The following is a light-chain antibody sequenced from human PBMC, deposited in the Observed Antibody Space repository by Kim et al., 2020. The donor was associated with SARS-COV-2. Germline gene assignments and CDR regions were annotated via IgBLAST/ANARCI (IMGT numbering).Light chain of an antibody. J-gene: IGKJ1*01. V-gene: IGKV3-15*01. CDR3: QQYNNWPPV. CDR2: GAS. CDR1: QSVSTK. Sequence: EIVMTQSPATLSVSPGERATLSCRASQSVSTKVAWYQQKPGQAPRLLIHGASTRATDIPARFSGSGSGTEFTLTINSLQSEDIAVYSCQQYNNWPPVFGQGTKVEIK.